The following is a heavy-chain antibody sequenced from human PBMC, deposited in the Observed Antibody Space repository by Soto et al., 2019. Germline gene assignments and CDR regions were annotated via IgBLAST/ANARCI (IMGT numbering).Heavy chain of an antibody. CDR3: MKSKRSLYFSYGLDV. CDR1: GFTFVDYA. CDR2: IRSKGYGETT. Sequence: EMQVVESGGGLVKPGRSLRLSCTASGFTFVDYAMSWFRQAPGKGLEWVGFIRSKGYGETTEYAASVKDRFTSSRDDSKSIVYQQMNSLKSEDTAVYYCMKSKRSLYFSYGLDVWGQETTVTVSS. V-gene: IGHV3-49*05. J-gene: IGHJ6*02.